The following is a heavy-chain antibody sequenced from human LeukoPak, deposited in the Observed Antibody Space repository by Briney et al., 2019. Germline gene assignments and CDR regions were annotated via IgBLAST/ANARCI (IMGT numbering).Heavy chain of an antibody. CDR1: GGSISSGGYS. D-gene: IGHD1-1*01. CDR2: IYHSGST. V-gene: IGHV4-30-2*01. J-gene: IGHJ3*02. Sequence: SETLSLTCAVSGGSISSGGYSWSWIRQPPGKGLEWIGYIYHSGSTYYNPSLKSRVTISVDTSKNQFSLKLSSVTAADTAVYYCARMPRTGTGNAFDIWGQGTMVTVSS. CDR3: ARMPRTGTGNAFDI.